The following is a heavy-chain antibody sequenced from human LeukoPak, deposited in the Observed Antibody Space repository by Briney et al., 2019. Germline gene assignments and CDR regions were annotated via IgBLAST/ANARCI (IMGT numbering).Heavy chain of an antibody. D-gene: IGHD6-19*01. CDR2: ISYDGSNK. CDR1: GFTFSSYA. Sequence: GSLRLSCAASGFTFSSYAMHWVRQAPGKGLEWVAVISYDGSNKYYADSVKGRFTISRDNSKITLYLQMNSLRAEDTAVYYCARDPGWYRFDPWGQGTLVTVSS. V-gene: IGHV3-30-3*01. J-gene: IGHJ5*02. CDR3: ARDPGWYRFDP.